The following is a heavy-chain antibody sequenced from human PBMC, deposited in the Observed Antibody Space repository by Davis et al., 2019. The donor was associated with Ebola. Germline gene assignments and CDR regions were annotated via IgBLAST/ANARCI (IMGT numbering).Heavy chain of an antibody. Sequence: PSETLSLTCTVSGASVSSSNSWGWVRQPPGKGLEWIVGVFSTGNSYYNPSLKSRVTISLETSTSQFSLRLTSVTAADTAVYYCARSFVDQTLLFGTYFFDSWGQGTRVTVSS. D-gene: IGHD2-21*02. CDR2: VFSTGNS. V-gene: IGHV4-39*01. CDR3: ARSFVDQTLLFGTYFFDS. CDR1: GASVSSSNS. J-gene: IGHJ4*02.